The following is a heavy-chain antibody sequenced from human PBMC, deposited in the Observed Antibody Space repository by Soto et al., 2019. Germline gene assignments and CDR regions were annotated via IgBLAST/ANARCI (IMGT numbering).Heavy chain of an antibody. CDR1: GFTFSSYE. V-gene: IGHV3-48*03. D-gene: IGHD3-22*01. CDR3: ARDFYDSSGYYSSLHIPQEPTYYGMDV. J-gene: IGHJ6*02. Sequence: GGSLRLSCAASGFTFSSYEMNWVRQAPGKGLEWVSYISSSGSTIYYADSVKGRFTISRDNAKNSLYLQMNSLRAEDTAVYYCARDFYDSSGYYSSLHIPQEPTYYGMDVWGQGTTVTV. CDR2: ISSSGSTI.